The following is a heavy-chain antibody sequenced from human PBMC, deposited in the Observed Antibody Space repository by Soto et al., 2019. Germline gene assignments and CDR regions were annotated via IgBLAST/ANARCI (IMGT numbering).Heavy chain of an antibody. CDR1: RYTFTSYY. CDR2: INPNNGYT. D-gene: IGHD3-3*01. J-gene: IGHJ4*02. V-gene: IGHV1-2*02. Sequence: QVQLVQSGAEVKKPGASVKVSCKASRYTFTSYYIHWVRQAPGQGLEWMGWINPNNGYTKYTQKFQGRDTVTRDTSITTAYLELTRLQSDDTAVYYCAKAKFDFWSGYWSPSLDFWGQGTLVTVS. CDR3: AKAKFDFWSGYWSPSLDF.